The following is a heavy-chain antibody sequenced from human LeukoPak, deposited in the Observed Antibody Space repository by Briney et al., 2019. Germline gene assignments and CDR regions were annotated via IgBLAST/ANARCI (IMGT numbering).Heavy chain of an antibody. D-gene: IGHD5-24*01. Sequence: ASETLSLTCSVSGGSISSYFWNWIRQPAGKGLEWIGHIYTSGSTNYSPSLKSRVTVSVDTSKNQFSLKLTSVTAADTAVYYCARGSREMATIFDSWGQGALVTVSS. J-gene: IGHJ4*02. CDR3: ARGSREMATIFDS. CDR2: IYTSGST. CDR1: GGSISSYF. V-gene: IGHV4-4*07.